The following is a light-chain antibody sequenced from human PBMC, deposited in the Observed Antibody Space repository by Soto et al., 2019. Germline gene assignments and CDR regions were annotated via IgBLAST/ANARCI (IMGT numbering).Light chain of an antibody. CDR1: QTVYSN. Sequence: EIVMTQSPATLSVSPGERATLSCRASQTVYSNVAWYQQRPGQAPRLLIYRASSRAIDIPARFSGSGSGTEFTLTISSLQSEDSAVYYCQQRSNWPPYTFGQGTKLEIK. CDR2: RAS. V-gene: IGKV3-15*01. J-gene: IGKJ2*01. CDR3: QQRSNWPPYT.